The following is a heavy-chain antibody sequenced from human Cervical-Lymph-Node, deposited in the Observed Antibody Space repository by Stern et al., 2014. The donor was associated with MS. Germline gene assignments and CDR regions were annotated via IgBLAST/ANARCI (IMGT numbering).Heavy chain of an antibody. D-gene: IGHD4-17*01. J-gene: IGHJ5*02. Sequence: QVQLVQSGAEVKPPGASVKVSCKASGYNFINYAIHWLRQAPGQRPEWMGRINAGNGNTKDSQKLQGRVTITRDTSASTAYMDLSSLRSEDTAVYYCARVRSTVTTRGWFDPWGQGTLVTVSS. CDR2: INAGNGNT. CDR3: ARVRSTVTTRGWFDP. V-gene: IGHV1-3*01. CDR1: GYNFINYA.